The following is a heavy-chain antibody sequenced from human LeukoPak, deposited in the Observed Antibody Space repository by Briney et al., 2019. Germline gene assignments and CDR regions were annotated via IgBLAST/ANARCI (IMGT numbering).Heavy chain of an antibody. CDR1: GFTFSSYA. D-gene: IGHD5-24*01. J-gene: IGHJ4*02. Sequence: GGSLRLSCAGSGFTFSSYAMSWVRQAPGKGLEWVTAISGSGGSTYYADSVKGRFTISRDNSKNTLYLQMNSLRAEDTAVYYCAKGFEEMATTDFDCWGQGTLVTVSS. CDR2: ISGSGGST. CDR3: AKGFEEMATTDFDC. V-gene: IGHV3-23*01.